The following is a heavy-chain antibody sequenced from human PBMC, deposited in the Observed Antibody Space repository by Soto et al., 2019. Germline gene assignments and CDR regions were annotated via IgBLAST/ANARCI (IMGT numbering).Heavy chain of an antibody. J-gene: IGHJ6*02. CDR1: GFTFSSYG. D-gene: IGHD2-2*01. Sequence: GGSLRLSCAASGFTFSSYGMHWVRQAPGKGLEWVAVIWYDGSNKYYADSVKGRFTISRDNSKNTLYLQMNSLRAEDTAVYYCARDVVPAAMVGIWYYYYGMDVWGQGTTVTVSS. CDR2: IWYDGSNK. CDR3: ARDVVPAAMVGIWYYYYGMDV. V-gene: IGHV3-33*01.